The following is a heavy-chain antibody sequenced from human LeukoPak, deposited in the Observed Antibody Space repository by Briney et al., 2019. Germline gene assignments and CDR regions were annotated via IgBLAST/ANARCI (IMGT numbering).Heavy chain of an antibody. Sequence: GGSLRLCCAASGFTFSSYGMHWVRQAPGKGLEWVAVISYDGSNKYYADSVKGRFTISRDNSKNTLYLQMNSLRAEDTAVYYCAKDQGIAAAGTLDIWGQGTMVTVSS. J-gene: IGHJ3*02. CDR3: AKDQGIAAAGTLDI. V-gene: IGHV3-30*18. CDR2: ISYDGSNK. CDR1: GFTFSSYG. D-gene: IGHD6-13*01.